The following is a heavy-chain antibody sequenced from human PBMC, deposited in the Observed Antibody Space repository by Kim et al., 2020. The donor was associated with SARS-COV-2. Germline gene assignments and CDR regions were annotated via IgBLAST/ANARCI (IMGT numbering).Heavy chain of an antibody. J-gene: IGHJ4*02. CDR3: ARHVPSPYSASFVFDY. V-gene: IGHV4-39*01. CDR1: SASFSSRSYY. Sequence: SETLSLTCTVSSASFSSRSYYWGWIRQPPGKGLEWIGAISYSGRTSYNSSLKSRVTLSLDTSKSQFSLNLSSVTAADTAVFYCARHVPSPYSASFVFDYWGQGTLVTVSS. CDR2: ISYSGRT. D-gene: IGHD1-26*01.